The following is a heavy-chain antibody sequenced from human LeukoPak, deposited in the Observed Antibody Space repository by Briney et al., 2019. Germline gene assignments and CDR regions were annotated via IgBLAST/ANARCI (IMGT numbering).Heavy chain of an antibody. V-gene: IGHV4-38-2*02. CDR3: ARHYYDSSGPAFDI. D-gene: IGHD3-22*01. CDR2: IYHSGST. CDR1: GYSINSVYY. Sequence: SETLSLTCTVSGYSINSVYYWGWIRQPPGKGLEWIGSIYHSGSTYYNPSLKSRVTISVDTSKNQFSLKLSSVTAADTAVYYCARHYYDSSGPAFDIWGQGTMVTVSS. J-gene: IGHJ3*02.